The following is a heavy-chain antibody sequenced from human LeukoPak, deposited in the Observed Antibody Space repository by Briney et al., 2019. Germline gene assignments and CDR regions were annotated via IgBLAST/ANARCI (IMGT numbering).Heavy chain of an antibody. D-gene: IGHD6-25*01. V-gene: IGHV4-59*01. J-gene: IGHJ4*02. Sequence: PSETLSLTCTVSGGSISSYYWSWIRQPPGKGLEWIGYIYYTGSTNFNPSLKSRVTMSLDTSKNQFSLKLNSVTAADTAVYYCATGRAAAGSLGYWGRGTLVTVSS. CDR3: ATGRAAAGSLGY. CDR1: GGSISSYY. CDR2: IYYTGST.